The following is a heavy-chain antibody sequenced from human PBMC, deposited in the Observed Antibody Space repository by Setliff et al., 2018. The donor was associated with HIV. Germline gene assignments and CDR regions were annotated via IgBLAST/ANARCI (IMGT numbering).Heavy chain of an antibody. CDR3: ARPYYDFWSGRTEFYFDY. CDR1: GGSISSSSYY. D-gene: IGHD3-3*01. V-gene: IGHV4-39*01. Sequence: KASETLSLTCTVSGGSISSSSYYWGWIRQPPGKGLEWIGSIYYSGSTYYNPSLKSRVTISVDTSKNQFSLKLSSVTAADTAVYYCARPYYDFWSGRTEFYFDYWGQGTLVTVSS. CDR2: IYYSGST. J-gene: IGHJ4*02.